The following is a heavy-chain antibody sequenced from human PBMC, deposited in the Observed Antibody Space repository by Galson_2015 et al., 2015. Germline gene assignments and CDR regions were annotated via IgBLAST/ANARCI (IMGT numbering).Heavy chain of an antibody. Sequence: TLSLTCTVSGGSINRGGYYWSWIREPAGKGLEWIGRIYASGSTVYNPSLKRRVTISQDMSKKQFFLGVGSVTAADTAVYYCARIRVIMSPYYYYGMDVWGQGTTVSVSS. CDR1: GGSINRGGYY. J-gene: IGHJ6*02. D-gene: IGHD2-21*01. CDR2: IYASGST. CDR3: ARIRVIMSPYYYYGMDV. V-gene: IGHV4-61*02.